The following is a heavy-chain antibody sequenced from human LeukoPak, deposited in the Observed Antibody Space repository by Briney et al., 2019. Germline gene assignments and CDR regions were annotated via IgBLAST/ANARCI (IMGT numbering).Heavy chain of an antibody. V-gene: IGHV3-23*01. Sequence: GGTLRLSCAASGFTFTNYAMSWVRQAPGKGLEWVSAISDRGDRQYYADSVKGRFTISRDNSMNTLRLQMNSLSVEDTAVYYCVVYTGGYRSQFWGQGTLVTVSS. CDR1: GFTFTNYA. D-gene: IGHD5-24*01. CDR3: VVYTGGYRSQF. J-gene: IGHJ4*02. CDR2: ISDRGDRQ.